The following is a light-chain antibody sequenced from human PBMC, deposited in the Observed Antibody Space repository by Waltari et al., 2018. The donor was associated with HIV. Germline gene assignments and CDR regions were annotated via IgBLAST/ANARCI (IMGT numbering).Light chain of an antibody. J-gene: IGLJ2*01. Sequence: QSALTQHASVSGSHGQTITISCTGTSSDVGGYNYISWYQQHPGKAPKLMIYDVSNRPSGVSNRFSGSKSGNTASLTISGLQAEDEADYYCSSYTSSSTSGVFGGGTKLTVL. CDR1: SSDVGGYNY. CDR2: DVS. V-gene: IGLV2-14*03. CDR3: SSYTSSSTSGV.